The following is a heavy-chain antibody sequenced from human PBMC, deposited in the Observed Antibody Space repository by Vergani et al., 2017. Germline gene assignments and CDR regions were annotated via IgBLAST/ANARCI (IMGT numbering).Heavy chain of an antibody. CDR2: ISAYNGNT. D-gene: IGHD4-17*01. V-gene: IGHV1-18*01. CDR3: ARNRDYGDGGHYFDY. J-gene: IGHJ4*02. CDR1: GYTFTSYG. Sequence: QVQLVQSGAEVKKPGASVKVSCKASGYTFTSYGISWVRQAPGQGLEWMGWISAYNGNTNYAQKLQGRVTMTRDTSTSTVYMELSSLRSEDTAVYYCARNRDYGDGGHYFDYWGQGTLVTVSS.